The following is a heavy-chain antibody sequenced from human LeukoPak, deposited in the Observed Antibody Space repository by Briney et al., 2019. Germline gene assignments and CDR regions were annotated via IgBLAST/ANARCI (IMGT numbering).Heavy chain of an antibody. J-gene: IGHJ5*02. CDR2: IQYDGNTI. V-gene: IGHV3-30*02. Sequence: QPGGSLRLSCAASGFTFSTYGMHWVPQAPGKGLEWVAFIQYDGNTIFYADSVKGRFTISRDNSKNTLYLQKNSLRTGDTAVYYCGKEQSGSYVQAFDPWGQGTVVTVS. D-gene: IGHD3-3*01. CDR3: GKEQSGSYVQAFDP. CDR1: GFTFSTYG.